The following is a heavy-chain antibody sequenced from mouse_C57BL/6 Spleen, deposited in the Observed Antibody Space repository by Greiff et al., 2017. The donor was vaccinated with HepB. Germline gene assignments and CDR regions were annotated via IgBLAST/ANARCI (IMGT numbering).Heavy chain of an antibody. CDR2: IYPGDGDT. D-gene: IGHD1-1*01. V-gene: IGHV1-80*01. CDR1: GYAFSSYW. Sequence: VKLVESGAELVKPGASVKISCKASGYAFSSYWMNWVKQRPGKGLEWIGQIYPGDGDTNYNGKFKGKATLTADKSSSTAYMQLSSLTSEDSAVYFCARRTTVVFDYWGQGTTLTVSS. J-gene: IGHJ2*01. CDR3: ARRTTVVFDY.